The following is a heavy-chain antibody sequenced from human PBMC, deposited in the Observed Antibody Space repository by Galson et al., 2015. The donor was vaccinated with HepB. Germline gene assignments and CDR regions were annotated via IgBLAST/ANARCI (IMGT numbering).Heavy chain of an antibody. V-gene: IGHV1-69*02. J-gene: IGHJ4*02. Sequence: SVKVSCKASGGTFSSSYSINWVRQAPGQGLEWMGSIIPILNIANYAQKFQGRVTIIADKSTSTAYMELSSLRSEDTALYYCARGIDSSCYYGLLYWGLGTRVTVSS. CDR3: ARGIDSSCYYGLLY. CDR2: IIPILNIA. D-gene: IGHD3-22*01. CDR1: GGTFSSSYS.